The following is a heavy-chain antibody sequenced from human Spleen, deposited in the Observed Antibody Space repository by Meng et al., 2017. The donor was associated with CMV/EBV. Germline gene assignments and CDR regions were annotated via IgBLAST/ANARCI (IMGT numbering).Heavy chain of an antibody. V-gene: IGHV4-34*01. Sequence: YGGSFSGYYWSWIRQPPGKGLEWIGEINHSGSTNYNPSLKSRVTISVDTSKNQFSLKLSSVTAADKAVYYCARGSYLYQLLFSPYFDYWGQGTLVTVSS. J-gene: IGHJ4*02. D-gene: IGHD2-2*01. CDR1: GGSFSGYY. CDR3: ARGSYLYQLLFSPYFDY. CDR2: INHSGST.